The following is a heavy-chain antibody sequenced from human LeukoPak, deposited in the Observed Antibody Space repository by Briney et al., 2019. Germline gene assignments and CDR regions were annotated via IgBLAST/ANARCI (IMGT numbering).Heavy chain of an antibody. CDR3: ARAVASYLEAIVVVPAAIDY. J-gene: IGHJ4*02. D-gene: IGHD2-2*01. CDR1: GGSISSYY. CDR2: IYYSGST. Sequence: SETLSLTCTVSGGSISSYYWSWIRQHPGKGLEWIGYIYYSGSTYYNPSLKGRVTISVDTSKNQFSLKLSSVTAADTAVYYCARAVASYLEAIVVVPAAIDYWGQGTLVTVSS. V-gene: IGHV4-59*06.